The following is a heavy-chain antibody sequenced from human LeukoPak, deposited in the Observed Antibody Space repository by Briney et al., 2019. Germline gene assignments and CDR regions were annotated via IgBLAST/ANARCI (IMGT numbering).Heavy chain of an antibody. J-gene: IGHJ5*01. D-gene: IGHD6-13*01. CDR3: FSPREVRAAGGSFGFDG. CDR1: GGSISSYY. CDR2: IYYSGST. V-gene: IGHV4-59*12. Sequence: SETLSLTCTVSGGSISSYYWSWIRQPPGKGLEWIGYIYYSGSTNYNPSLKSRVTISVDTSKNQFSLKLSSVTAADTAVYYCFSPREVRAAGGSFGFDGWGNGILVSV.